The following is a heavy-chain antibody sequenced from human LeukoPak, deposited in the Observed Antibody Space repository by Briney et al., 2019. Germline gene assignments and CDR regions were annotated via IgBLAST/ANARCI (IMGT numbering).Heavy chain of an antibody. J-gene: IGHJ5*02. CDR3: ARDREFHYYDSSGYYLEAGWFDP. CDR1: GYTFTGYY. CDR2: INPNSGGT. V-gene: IGHV1-2*02. Sequence: ASVKVSCKASGYTFTGYYMHWVRQAPGQGLEWMGWINPNSGGTNYAQKFQGRVTMTRDTSISTAYMELSSLRSEDTAVYYCARDREFHYYDSSGYYLEAGWFDPWGQGTLVTVSS. D-gene: IGHD3-22*01.